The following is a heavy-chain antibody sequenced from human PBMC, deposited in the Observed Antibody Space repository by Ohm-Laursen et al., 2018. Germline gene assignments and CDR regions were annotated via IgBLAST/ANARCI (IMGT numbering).Heavy chain of an antibody. V-gene: IGHV3-48*01. Sequence: SLRLSCTASGFTFSSYSMNWVRQAPGKGLEWVSYISGRSSTKYYADSVKGRFTISRDNAKNSLYLQMNSLRAEDTAVYYCARDDDFWSGYYAHWGQGTLVTVSS. CDR1: GFTFSSYS. CDR3: ARDDDFWSGYYAH. J-gene: IGHJ4*02. D-gene: IGHD3-3*01. CDR2: ISGRSSTK.